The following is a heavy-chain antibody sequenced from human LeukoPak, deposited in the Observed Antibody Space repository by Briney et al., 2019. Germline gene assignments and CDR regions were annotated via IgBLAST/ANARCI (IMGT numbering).Heavy chain of an antibody. CDR1: GYTFTSYD. Sequence: ASVKVSCKASGYTFTSYDINWVRQATGQGLEWMGWMNPKSGNTGYAQKFQGRVTITADKSTSTAYMELSSLRSEDTAVYYCARAPNNYYDSSGYYGYFDYWGQGTLVTVSS. V-gene: IGHV1-8*01. D-gene: IGHD3-22*01. J-gene: IGHJ4*02. CDR3: ARAPNNYYDSSGYYGYFDY. CDR2: MNPKSGNT.